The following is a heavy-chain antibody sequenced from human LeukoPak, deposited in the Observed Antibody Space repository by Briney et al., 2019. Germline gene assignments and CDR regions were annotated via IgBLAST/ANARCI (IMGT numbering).Heavy chain of an antibody. CDR3: ARAWFGELGGGAFDI. V-gene: IGHV1-8*01. J-gene: IGHJ3*02. D-gene: IGHD3-10*01. Sequence: ASVKGSCKASGYTFTSYDINWVRQATGQGLEWMGWMNPNSGNTGYAQNFQGRVTMTRNTSISTAYMELSRLRSDDTAVYYCARAWFGELGGGAFDIWGQGTMVTVSS. CDR2: MNPNSGNT. CDR1: GYTFTSYD.